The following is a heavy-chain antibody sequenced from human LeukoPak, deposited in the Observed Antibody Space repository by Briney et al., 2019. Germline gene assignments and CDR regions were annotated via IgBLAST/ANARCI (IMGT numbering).Heavy chain of an antibody. Sequence: GGSLRLSCAASGFTFDDYAMHWVRQAPGKGLEWVSGIDASGGSTNYADSVKGRFTISRDNSKNTLYLQMNSLTAEDTAVYYCAKVKDYFDSSGSSYYFDYWGQGTLVTVSS. CDR2: IDASGGST. J-gene: IGHJ4*02. V-gene: IGHV3-23*01. CDR3: AKVKDYFDSSGSSYYFDY. CDR1: GFTFDDYA. D-gene: IGHD3-22*01.